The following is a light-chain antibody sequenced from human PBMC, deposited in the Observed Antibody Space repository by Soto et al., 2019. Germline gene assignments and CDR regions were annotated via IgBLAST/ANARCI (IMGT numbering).Light chain of an antibody. Sequence: QSALTQPPSASGSPGQSVTISCTGTSSDVGAYDYVSWYQQHPGKAPKLMIYAVSKRPSGVPDRFSGSKSGNTASLTVSGLQDEDEADYYCSSYAGSNNHVVFGGGTKLTVL. J-gene: IGLJ2*01. CDR1: SSDVGAYDY. V-gene: IGLV2-8*01. CDR3: SSYAGSNNHVV. CDR2: AVS.